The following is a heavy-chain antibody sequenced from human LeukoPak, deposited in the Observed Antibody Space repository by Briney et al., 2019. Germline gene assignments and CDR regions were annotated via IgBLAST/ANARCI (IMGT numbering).Heavy chain of an antibody. CDR2: INAYTGNT. D-gene: IGHD3-22*01. CDR3: ARAHPEYYDSSGYNPLDF. CDR1: GYRLSYYG. V-gene: IGHV1-18*01. Sequence: ASVKVSCKASGYRLSYYGISWVRQAPGQGLEWMGWINAYTGNTNYAQKLQGRVTMTTDTSTSTAYMELRSLRSDDTAVYYCARAHPEYYDSSGYNPLDFWGQGTLVTVSS. J-gene: IGHJ4*02.